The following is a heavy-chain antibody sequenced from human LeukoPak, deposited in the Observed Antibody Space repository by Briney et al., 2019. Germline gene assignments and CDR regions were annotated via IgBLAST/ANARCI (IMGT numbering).Heavy chain of an antibody. D-gene: IGHD3-22*01. CDR1: GGSISSGGHY. CDR3: ARDYVQVIVVAYYYYGMDV. J-gene: IGHJ6*02. V-gene: IGHV4-61*02. Sequence: TLSLTCTVSGGSISSGGHYWSRIRQPAGKGLEYVGRISSTGSTNYNPSLRSRVTISADTSKTHFSLKLTSVTAADTAVYYCARDYVQVIVVAYYYYGMDVWGQGTTVTVSS. CDR2: ISSTGST.